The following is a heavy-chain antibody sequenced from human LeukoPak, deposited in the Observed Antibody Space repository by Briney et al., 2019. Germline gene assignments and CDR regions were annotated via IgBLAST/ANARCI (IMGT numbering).Heavy chain of an antibody. J-gene: IGHJ4*02. CDR2: ISGSGGST. CDR3: AKAWGTAVMDY. CDR1: GFTFSSYA. V-gene: IGHV3-23*01. Sequence: GGSLRLSCAASGFTFSSYAVNWVRQTPGKGLEWVSAISGSGGSTYYAGSVKGRFTISRDNSKNTIYLQLNSLRADDTAVYYCAKAWGTAVMDYWGQGTLVTVSS. D-gene: IGHD3-16*01.